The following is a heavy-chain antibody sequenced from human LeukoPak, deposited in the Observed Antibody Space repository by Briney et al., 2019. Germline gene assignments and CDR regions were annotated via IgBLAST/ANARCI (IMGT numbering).Heavy chain of an antibody. J-gene: IGHJ6*02. V-gene: IGHV1-69*04. CDR3: ARSPQDGVSGSYYYYYGMDV. Sequence: ASVKVSCKASGGTFSSYAISWVRQAPGQGLEWMGRIIPILGIANYAQKFQGRVTITADKSTSTAYMELSSLRSEDTAVYYCARSPQDGVSGSYYYYYGMDVWGQGTTVTVSS. CDR1: GGTFSSYA. CDR2: IIPILGIA. D-gene: IGHD3-10*01.